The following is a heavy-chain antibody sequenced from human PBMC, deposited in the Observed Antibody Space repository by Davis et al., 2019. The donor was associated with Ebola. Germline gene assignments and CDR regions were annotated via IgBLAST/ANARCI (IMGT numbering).Heavy chain of an antibody. D-gene: IGHD6-19*01. J-gene: IGHJ3*01. CDR1: GFTFSSYV. V-gene: IGHV3-23*01. Sequence: GESLKISCAASGFTFSSYVMHWVRQAPGKGLEWVSTLGTSADTYYADSVKGRFTISRDNSKNTLYLQMNGLRVEDTAIYYCAKDTSNVWFDVWGQGTMVTVSS. CDR2: LGTSADT. CDR3: AKDTSNVWFDV.